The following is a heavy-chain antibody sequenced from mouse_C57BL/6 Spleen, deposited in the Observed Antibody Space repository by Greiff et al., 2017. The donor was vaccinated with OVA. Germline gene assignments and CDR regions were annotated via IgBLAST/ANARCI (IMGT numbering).Heavy chain of an antibody. J-gene: IGHJ3*01. CDR3: ARAGVYYGPFAY. CDR2: IDPSDSYT. Sequence: QVQLQQPGAELVMPGASVKLSCKASGYTFTSYWMHWVKQRPGQGLEWIGEIDPSDSYTNYNQKFKGKSTLTVDKSSSTAYMQLSSLTSEDSAVYYCARAGVYYGPFAYWGQGTLVTVSA. V-gene: IGHV1-69*01. CDR1: GYTFTSYW. D-gene: IGHD2-1*01.